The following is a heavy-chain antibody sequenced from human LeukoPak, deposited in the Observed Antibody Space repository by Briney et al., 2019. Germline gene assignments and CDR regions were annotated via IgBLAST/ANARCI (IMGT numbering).Heavy chain of an antibody. CDR2: IYCSGST. J-gene: IGHJ5*02. CDR1: GGSISSYY. Sequence: PSETLSLTCTVSGGSISSYYWSWIRQPPGKGLEWIGYIYCSGSTNYNPSLKSRVTISVDTSKNQFSLKLSSVTAADTAVYYCARAGDGESWFDPWGQGTLVTVSS. D-gene: IGHD3-10*01. V-gene: IGHV4-59*01. CDR3: ARAGDGESWFDP.